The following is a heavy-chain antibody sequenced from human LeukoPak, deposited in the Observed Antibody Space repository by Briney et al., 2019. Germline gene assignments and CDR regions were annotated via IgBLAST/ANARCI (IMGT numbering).Heavy chain of an antibody. CDR3: ARGRILYSTPRLFDP. D-gene: IGHD2-8*01. CDR2: MNPNSGNT. V-gene: IGHV1-8*01. J-gene: IGHJ5*02. CDR1: GYTFTSYD. Sequence: ASVKVSCKASGYTFTSYDTNWVRQATGQGLEWMGWMNPNSGNTGYAQKFQGRVTMTRNTSISTAYMELSSLRSEDTAVYYCARGRILYSTPRLFDPWGQGTLVTVSS.